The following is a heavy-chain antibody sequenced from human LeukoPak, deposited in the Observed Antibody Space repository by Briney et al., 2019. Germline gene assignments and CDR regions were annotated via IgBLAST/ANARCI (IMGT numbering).Heavy chain of an antibody. CDR2: IYSGGDT. CDR3: AKGLIVVVVAAPLGI. Sequence: GGSLRLSCAASGFTVSSNYMSWVRQTPGGGLEWLSIIYSGGDTYYPDSLKGRFTISRDNSKNTLYLQMNSLRAEDTAVYYCAKGLIVVVVAAPLGIWGQGTMVTVSS. J-gene: IGHJ3*02. CDR1: GFTVSSNY. D-gene: IGHD2-15*01. V-gene: IGHV3-66*01.